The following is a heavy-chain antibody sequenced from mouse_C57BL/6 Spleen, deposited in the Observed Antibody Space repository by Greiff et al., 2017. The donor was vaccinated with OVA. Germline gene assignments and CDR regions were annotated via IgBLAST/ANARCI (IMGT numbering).Heavy chain of an antibody. V-gene: IGHV7-3*01. CDR3: ARYISWDRYFDV. CDR1: GFTFTDYY. Sequence: EVQLVESGGGLVQPGGSLSLSCAASGFTFTDYYMSWVRQPPGKALEWLGFIRNKANGYTSEYSASVKGRFTISRDNSQSILYLQMKALRAEDSATDYCARYISWDRYFDVWGTGTTVTVSS. J-gene: IGHJ1*03. CDR2: IRNKANGYTS. D-gene: IGHD4-1*01.